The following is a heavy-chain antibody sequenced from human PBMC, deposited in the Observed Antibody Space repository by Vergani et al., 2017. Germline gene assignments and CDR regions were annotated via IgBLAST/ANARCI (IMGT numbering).Heavy chain of an antibody. CDR2: INHSGST. J-gene: IGHJ6*02. Sequence: QVQLQQWGAGLLKPSETLSLTCAVYGGSFSGYYWSWIRQPPGKGLEWIGEINHSGSTNYNPSLKSRVTISVDTSKNQFSLKLSSVTAAGTAVHYCARAHYYYGMDVWGQGTTVTVPS. V-gene: IGHV4-34*01. CDR1: GGSFSGYY. CDR3: ARAHYYYGMDV.